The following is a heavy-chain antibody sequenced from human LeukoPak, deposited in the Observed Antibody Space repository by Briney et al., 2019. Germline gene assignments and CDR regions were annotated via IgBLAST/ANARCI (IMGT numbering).Heavy chain of an antibody. Sequence: SETLSLTCTVSGGSISSSSYYWGWIRQPPGKGLEWIVSIYYSGSTNYNPSLKSRVTISVDTSKNQFSLKLSSVTAADTAVYYCARTYYDFWSGYYSTRFDYWGQGTLVTVSS. CDR2: IYYSGST. D-gene: IGHD3-3*01. CDR3: ARTYYDFWSGYYSTRFDY. V-gene: IGHV4-39*07. CDR1: GGSISSSSYY. J-gene: IGHJ4*02.